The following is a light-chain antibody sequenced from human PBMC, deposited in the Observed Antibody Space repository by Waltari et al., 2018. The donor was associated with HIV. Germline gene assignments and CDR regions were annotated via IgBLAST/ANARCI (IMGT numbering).Light chain of an antibody. J-gene: IGLJ3*02. CDR3: LLYMASGRV. CDR2: NTD. CDR1: SGSVSIPYY. Sequence: QTVVTQEPSFSVSPGGTITLTCGLSSGSVSIPYYPRWYQQTTGQPPPTLIYNTDSRSSGGTDRFSGTVVGNKAALTITGAQSEDESDYYCLLYMASGRVFGGETRLTVL. V-gene: IGLV8-61*01.